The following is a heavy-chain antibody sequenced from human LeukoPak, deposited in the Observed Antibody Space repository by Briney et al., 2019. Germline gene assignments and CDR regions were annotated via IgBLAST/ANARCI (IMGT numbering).Heavy chain of an antibody. D-gene: IGHD2-15*01. V-gene: IGHV1-46*01. Sequence: GASVKVSCKASGYTFTNYYMHWVRQAPGQGLEWMGIINPSGGITNYAQKFQGRVTMTRNTSISTAYMELSSLRSEDTAVYYCARAGGYCGRISCPYYFDYWGQGSLVAVSS. CDR3: ARAGGYCGRISCPYYFDY. J-gene: IGHJ4*02. CDR1: GYTFTNYY. CDR2: INPSGGIT.